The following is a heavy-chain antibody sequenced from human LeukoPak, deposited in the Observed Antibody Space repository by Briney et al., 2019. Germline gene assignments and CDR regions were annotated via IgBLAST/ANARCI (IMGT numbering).Heavy chain of an antibody. CDR2: IIPIFGTA. D-gene: IGHD6-13*01. J-gene: IGHJ5*02. Sequence: SVKVSCKASGGTCISYAISWVRQAPGQGLEWMGGIIPIFGTANYAQKFHGRLTITASHSTSPASIDLTSLTSEAPAVYYCASSSPFPTNCFDPCGQGTLVTVSS. CDR3: ASSSPFPTNCFDP. CDR1: GGTCISYA. V-gene: IGHV1-69*13.